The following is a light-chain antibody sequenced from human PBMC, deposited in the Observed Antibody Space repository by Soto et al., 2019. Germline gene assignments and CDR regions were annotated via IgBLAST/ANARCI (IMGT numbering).Light chain of an antibody. CDR3: QQYNNFWT. CDR1: QSISGL. V-gene: IGKV1-5*03. CDR2: KAS. Sequence: DIQMTQSPSTLSASVGDRVTITCRASQSISGLLAWYQQRPGKGPKLLIYKASGLESGVPSRFSGSGSGTEFTIAIKGLQPDDFATYYCQQYNNFWTFGQGTKV. J-gene: IGKJ1*01.